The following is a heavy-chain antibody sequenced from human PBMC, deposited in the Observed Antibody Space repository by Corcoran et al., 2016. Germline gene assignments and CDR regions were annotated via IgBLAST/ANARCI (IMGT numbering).Heavy chain of an antibody. D-gene: IGHD6-13*01. CDR3: ARLSAVGTSYFDY. J-gene: IGHJ4*02. V-gene: IGHV4-34*01. CDR2: INHSGST. Sequence: QVQLQQWGAGLLKPSETLSLTCAVYGGSFSGYYWSWIRQPPGKGLEWIGEINHSGSTNYNPSLKSRVTISVDTSKNQFSLKLSSVTAADTAVYYCARLSAVGTSYFDYWGQGTLVTVSS. CDR1: GGSFSGYY.